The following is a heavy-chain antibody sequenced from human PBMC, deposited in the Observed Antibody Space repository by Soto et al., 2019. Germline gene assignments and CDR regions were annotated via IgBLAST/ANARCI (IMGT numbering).Heavy chain of an antibody. CDR2: ISVDGGWKK. CDR1: GLAFKDYG. J-gene: IGHJ5*02. CDR3: ARDQEYSTSGLYWFDL. Sequence: QVQLVESGGGVVQPGRSLRLSCAASGLAFKDYGMHWVRQAPGKGLEWVAGISVDGGWKKIYADSVKGRFTISRDDSQNTLYLQMSSLRPEDTGVYYCARDQEYSTSGLYWFDLWGQGTLVTVSA. V-gene: IGHV3-30*03. D-gene: IGHD6-6*01.